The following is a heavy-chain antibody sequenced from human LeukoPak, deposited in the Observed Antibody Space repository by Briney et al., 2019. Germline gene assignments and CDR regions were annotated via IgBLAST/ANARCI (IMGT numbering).Heavy chain of an antibody. Sequence: GASVKVSCKASGYTFTSYAMHWVRQAPGQGLEWMGWISAYNGNTNYAQKLQGRVTMTTDTSTSTAYMELRSLRSDDTAVYYCARGSSGYYYNYWGQGTLVTVSS. CDR3: ARGSSGYYYNY. D-gene: IGHD3-22*01. CDR1: GYTFTSYA. CDR2: ISAYNGNT. J-gene: IGHJ4*02. V-gene: IGHV1-18*01.